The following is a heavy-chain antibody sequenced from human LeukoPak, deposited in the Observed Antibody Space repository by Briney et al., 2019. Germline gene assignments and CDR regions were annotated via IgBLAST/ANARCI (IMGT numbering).Heavy chain of an antibody. V-gene: IGHV4-39*01. CDR2: IYSSGNT. D-gene: IGHD6-13*01. CDR1: GDSVSRSNYY. Sequence: PSETLSLTCTVSGDSVSRSNYYWDWIRQPPGKGLEWLGSIYSSGNTYYNPSLKSRATISVDTSKNQFSLKLSSVTAADTAVYYCARRYGSSWYVDYWGQGTLVTVSS. CDR3: ARRYGSSWYVDY. J-gene: IGHJ4*02.